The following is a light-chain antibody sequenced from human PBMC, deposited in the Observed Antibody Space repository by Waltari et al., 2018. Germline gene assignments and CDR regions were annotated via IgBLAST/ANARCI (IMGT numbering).Light chain of an antibody. CDR1: QSLVYSDGKTY. CDR2: KVS. CDR3: MQGTHWPLT. Sequence: DVVMTQSPLSLPVTLGQPASISCRSSQSLVYSDGKTYLNWFQQRPGQSPRRLIYKVSNRDSGVPDRVSGSGSGTECTLTISRVEAEDVGMYYCMQGTHWPLTFGGGTKVEIK. J-gene: IGKJ4*01. V-gene: IGKV2-30*01.